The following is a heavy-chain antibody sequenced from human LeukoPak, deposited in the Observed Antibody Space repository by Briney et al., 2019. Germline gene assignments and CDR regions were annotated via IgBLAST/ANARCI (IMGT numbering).Heavy chain of an antibody. Sequence: GGSLRLSCAASGFTFSSYWMSWVRQAPGKGLEWVANIKQDGSEKYYVDPVKGRFTISRDNAKNSLYLQMNSLRAEDTAVYYCARSELLLGSEYFQHWGQGTLVTVSS. CDR3: ARSELLLGSEYFQH. CDR2: IKQDGSEK. D-gene: IGHD2-15*01. V-gene: IGHV3-7*01. CDR1: GFTFSSYW. J-gene: IGHJ1*01.